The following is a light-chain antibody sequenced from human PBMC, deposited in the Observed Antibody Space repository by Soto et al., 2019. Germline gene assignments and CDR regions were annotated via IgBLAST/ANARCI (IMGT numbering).Light chain of an antibody. CDR3: ATWDDSRNGYV. J-gene: IGLJ7*01. V-gene: IGLV1-44*01. CDR2: DND. CDR1: SSNIGSNT. Sequence: QSVLTQPPSASGTPGQRVTISASGSSSNIGSNTVSWYQQLPGTAPKLLIYDNDERPSGVPVRFSGSKSGTSASLAISGLQSEDEGDYYCATWDDSRNGYVFGPGTQLTVL.